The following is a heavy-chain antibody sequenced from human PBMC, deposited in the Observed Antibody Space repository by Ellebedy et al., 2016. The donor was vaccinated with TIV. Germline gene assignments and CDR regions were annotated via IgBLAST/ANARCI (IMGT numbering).Heavy chain of an antibody. V-gene: IGHV3-23*01. CDR1: GFTFSSYA. CDR3: AKALMTTVVTCYYGMDV. Sequence: GGSLRLXXAASGFTFSSYAMSWVRQAPGKGLEWVSAISGSGGSTYYADSVKGRFTISRDNSKNTLYLQMNSLRAEDTAVYYCAKALMTTVVTCYYGMDVWGQGTTVTVSS. J-gene: IGHJ6*02. CDR2: ISGSGGST. D-gene: IGHD4-23*01.